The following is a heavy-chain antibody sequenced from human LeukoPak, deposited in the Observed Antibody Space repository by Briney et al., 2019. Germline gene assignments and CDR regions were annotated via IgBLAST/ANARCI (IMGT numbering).Heavy chain of an antibody. D-gene: IGHD5-18*01. CDR3: ARGGYSYGIFFDY. Sequence: ASVKVSCKASGGTFTSYAISWVRQAPGQGLEWMGGIIPIFGTANYAQKFQGRVTITADESTSTAYMELSSLRSEDTAVYYCARGGYSYGIFFDYWGQGTLVTVSS. V-gene: IGHV1-69*13. CDR1: GGTFTSYA. CDR2: IIPIFGTA. J-gene: IGHJ4*02.